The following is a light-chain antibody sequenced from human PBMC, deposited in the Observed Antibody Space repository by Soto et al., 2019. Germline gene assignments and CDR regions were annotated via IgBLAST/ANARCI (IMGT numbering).Light chain of an antibody. Sequence: VLTQPPSASGTPGQRVTISCSGSSSNIGSNTVNWYQQLPGTAPKLLIYTNNQRPSGVPDRFSGSKSGTSASLAISGLQSGDEADYYCVAWDDSLNGYVFGTGTKLTVL. CDR2: TNN. V-gene: IGLV1-44*01. CDR3: VAWDDSLNGYV. J-gene: IGLJ1*01. CDR1: SSNIGSNT.